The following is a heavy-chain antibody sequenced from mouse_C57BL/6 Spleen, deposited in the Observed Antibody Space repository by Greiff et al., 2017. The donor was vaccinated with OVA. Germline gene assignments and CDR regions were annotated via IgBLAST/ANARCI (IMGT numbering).Heavy chain of an antibody. CDR2: IYPGGGYT. V-gene: IGHV1-63*01. CDR3: ARGIGTTVAARWYFDV. D-gene: IGHD1-1*01. J-gene: IGHJ1*03. Sequence: QVQLQQSGAELVRPGTSVKMSCKASGYTFTNYWIGWAKQRPGHGLEWIGDIYPGGGYTNYNEKFKGKATLTADKSSSTAYMQFSSLTSEDSAIYYCARGIGTTVAARWYFDVWGTGTTVTVSS. CDR1: GYTFTNYW.